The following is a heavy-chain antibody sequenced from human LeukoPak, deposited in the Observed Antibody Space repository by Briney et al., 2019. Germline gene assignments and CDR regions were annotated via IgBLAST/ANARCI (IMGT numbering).Heavy chain of an antibody. D-gene: IGHD2-15*01. CDR2: ISYDGSNK. Sequence: GGSLRLSCAASGFTFSSYAMHWVRQAPGKGLEWVAVISYDGSNKYYADSVKGRFTISRDNSKNTLYLQMDSLRAEDTAVYYCARVYCSGSSCYSGFYFDYWGQGALVTVSS. J-gene: IGHJ4*02. CDR3: ARVYCSGSSCYSGFYFDY. CDR1: GFTFSSYA. V-gene: IGHV3-30-3*01.